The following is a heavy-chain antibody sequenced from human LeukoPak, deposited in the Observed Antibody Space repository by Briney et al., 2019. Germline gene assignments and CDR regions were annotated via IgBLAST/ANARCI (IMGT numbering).Heavy chain of an antibody. CDR2: IYYSGST. CDR3: AGSKDSSSWGRWFDP. CDR1: GVSISSSSYY. J-gene: IGHJ5*02. V-gene: IGHV4-39*07. Sequence: TSETLSLTCTVSGVSISSSSYYWGWIRQPPGKGLEWIGSIYYSGSTYYNPSLKSRVTISVDTSKNQFSLKLSSVTDADTAVYYCAGSKDSSSWGRWFDPWGQGTLVTVSS. D-gene: IGHD6-13*01.